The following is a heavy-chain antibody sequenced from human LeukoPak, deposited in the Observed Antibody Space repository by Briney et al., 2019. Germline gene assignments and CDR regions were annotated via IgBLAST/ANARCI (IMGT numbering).Heavy chain of an antibody. CDR1: GGSISSYY. V-gene: IGHV4-59*01. CDR2: IYYSGST. D-gene: IGHD3-10*01. CDR3: ARVGGTNYYYYGMDV. Sequence: PSETLSLTCTVSGGSISSYYWSWIRQPPGKGLEWIGYIYYSGSTNYNPSLKSRVTISVDTSKNQFSLKLSSVTAADTAVYYCARVGGTNYYYYGMDVWGQGTTVTVSS. J-gene: IGHJ6*02.